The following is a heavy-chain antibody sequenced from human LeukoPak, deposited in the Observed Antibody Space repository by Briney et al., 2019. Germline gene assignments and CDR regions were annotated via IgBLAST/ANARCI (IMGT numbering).Heavy chain of an antibody. V-gene: IGHV3-7*01. CDR1: GFTFSRYW. CDR3: ARQRYSDY. J-gene: IGHJ4*02. CDR2: IKEDGSEN. D-gene: IGHD1-1*01. Sequence: GGSLRLSCAASGFTFSRYWMTWVRQALGKGLEGGANIKEDGSENSYVESVKGRFTISRDNAKNSLYLQLNSLRAEDTAVSFCARQRYSDYWGQGTLVTVSS.